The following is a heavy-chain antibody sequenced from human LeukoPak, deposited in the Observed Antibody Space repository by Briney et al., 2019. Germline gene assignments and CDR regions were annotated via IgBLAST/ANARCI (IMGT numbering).Heavy chain of an antibody. V-gene: IGHV1-3*01. CDR2: INAGNGNT. CDR3: ARGAFNCGGDCYPTIDDAFDI. J-gene: IGHJ3*02. D-gene: IGHD2-21*02. Sequence: ASVKVSCKASGYTFTSYAMHWVRQAPGQRLEWMGWINAGNGNTKYSQKFQGRVTITRDTSASTAYMELSSLRSEDTAVYYCARGAFNCGGDCYPTIDDAFDIWGQGTMVTVSS. CDR1: GYTFTSYA.